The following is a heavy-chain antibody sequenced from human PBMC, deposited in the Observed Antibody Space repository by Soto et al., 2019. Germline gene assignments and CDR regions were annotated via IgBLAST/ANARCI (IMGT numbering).Heavy chain of an antibody. CDR2: ICYSDIT. V-gene: IGHV4-59*01. Sequence: SEPLSLTCLVSVGSFSGVCWSWIRQPPWEGLGWMGYICYSDITNYKPSLKSRVTLSVDTTKNQFSLKLSAVTAADTALYYCATGDYSNSWNNGHYEYWGQGALVTVS. CDR3: ATGDYSNSWNNGHYEY. J-gene: IGHJ4*02. D-gene: IGHD6-13*01. CDR1: VGSFSGVC.